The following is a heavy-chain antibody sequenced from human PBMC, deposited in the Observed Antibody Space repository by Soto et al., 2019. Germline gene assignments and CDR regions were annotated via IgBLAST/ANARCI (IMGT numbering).Heavy chain of an antibody. CDR3: ARHYYGSGSSVSYYYGMDV. J-gene: IGHJ6*02. CDR1: GYSFTSYW. Sequence: GESLKISCKGSGYSFTSYWISWVRQMPGKGLEWMGRIDPSDSYTNYSPSFQGHVTISADKSISTAYLQWSSLKASDTAMYYCARHYYGSGSSVSYYYGMDVWGQGTTVTVSS. D-gene: IGHD3-10*01. CDR2: IDPSDSYT. V-gene: IGHV5-10-1*01.